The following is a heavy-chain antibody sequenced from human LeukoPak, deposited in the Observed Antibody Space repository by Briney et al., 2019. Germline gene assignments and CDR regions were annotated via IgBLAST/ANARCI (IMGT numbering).Heavy chain of an antibody. CDR2: ISYDGSNK. CDR3: TRDWRNLGYDY. V-gene: IGHV3-30*12. CDR1: GFTFSSYG. J-gene: IGHJ4*02. D-gene: IGHD5-12*01. Sequence: GGSLRLSCAASGFTFSSYGMHWVRQAPGKGLEWVAVISYDGSNKYYADSVKGRFTISRDNAKNTLYLQMNSLRAEDTAVYYCTRDWRNLGYDYWGQGTLVTVSS.